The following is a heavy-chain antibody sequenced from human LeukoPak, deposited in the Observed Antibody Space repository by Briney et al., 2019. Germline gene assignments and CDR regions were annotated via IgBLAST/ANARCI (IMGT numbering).Heavy chain of an antibody. D-gene: IGHD2-15*01. CDR2: IRSKAYGGTT. J-gene: IGHJ4*02. V-gene: IGHV3-49*04. Sequence: GGSLGLSCTASGFTFGDYAMSWVRQAPGKGLEWVGFIRSKAYGGTTEYAASVKGRFTVSRDDSKNIAYLQMNNLKTEDTAVYYCTRVSLVVASVFFDYWGQGTLVTVSS. CDR3: TRVSLVVASVFFDY. CDR1: GFTFGDYA.